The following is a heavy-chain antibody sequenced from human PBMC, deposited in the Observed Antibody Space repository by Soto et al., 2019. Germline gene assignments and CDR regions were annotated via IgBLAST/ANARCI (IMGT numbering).Heavy chain of an antibody. V-gene: IGHV3-11*04. Sequence: LSLTCTVSGGPVRDAFSYWTWVRQAPGKGLEWVSYISSSGSTIYYADSVKGRFTISRDNAKNSLYLQMNSLRAEDTAVYYCARAGYCSSTSCLRGYYYGMDVWGQGTTVTVSS. CDR2: ISSSGSTI. D-gene: IGHD2-2*01. J-gene: IGHJ6*02. CDR1: GGPVRDAFSY. CDR3: ARAGYCSSTSCLRGYYYGMDV.